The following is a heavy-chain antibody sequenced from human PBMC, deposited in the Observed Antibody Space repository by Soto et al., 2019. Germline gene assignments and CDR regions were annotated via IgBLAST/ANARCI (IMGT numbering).Heavy chain of an antibody. CDR2: IWYDGSNK. D-gene: IGHD5-12*01. CDR1: GFTFSSYG. CDR3: AREEAYSGYQIYGY. Sequence: GGSLRLSCAASGFTFSSYGMHWVRQAPGKGLEWVAVIWYDGSNKYYADSVKGRFTISRDNSKNTLYLQMNSLRAEDTAVYYCAREEAYSGYQIYGYWGQGTLVTVSS. J-gene: IGHJ4*02. V-gene: IGHV3-33*01.